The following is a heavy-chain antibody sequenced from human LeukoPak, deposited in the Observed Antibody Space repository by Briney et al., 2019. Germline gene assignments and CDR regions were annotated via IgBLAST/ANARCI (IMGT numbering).Heavy chain of an antibody. V-gene: IGHV3-7*03. CDR1: GLTFSRHW. Sequence: GGSLRLSCAASGLTFSRHWMTWVRQAPGKELEWVANIKHDGSEKNYVDSVKGRFTISRDNAKNSLYLQMNSLRAEDTAVYYCATPLDYYDRSDSHQGGDWGQGTLVTVSS. CDR3: ATPLDYYDRSDSHQGGD. D-gene: IGHD3-22*01. J-gene: IGHJ4*02. CDR2: IKHDGSEK.